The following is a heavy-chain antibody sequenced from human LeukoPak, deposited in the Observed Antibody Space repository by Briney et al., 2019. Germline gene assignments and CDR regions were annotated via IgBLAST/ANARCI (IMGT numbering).Heavy chain of an antibody. CDR3: AREVWEADAFDI. J-gene: IGHJ3*02. V-gene: IGHV4-4*07. D-gene: IGHD3-16*01. CDR2: FYADGST. CDR1: GGSISSYY. Sequence: ASETLSLXCTVSGGSISSYYWSWIRQPAGKGLEWIGRFYADGSTHYNPSLKSRVTMSIDTSKNQFSLKSTFVTAADTAVYYCAREVWEADAFDIWGQGTVVTVSS.